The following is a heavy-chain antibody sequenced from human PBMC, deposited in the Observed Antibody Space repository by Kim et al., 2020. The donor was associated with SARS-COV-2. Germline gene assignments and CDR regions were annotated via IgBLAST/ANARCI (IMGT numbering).Heavy chain of an antibody. D-gene: IGHD5-12*01. J-gene: IGHJ4*02. Sequence: GGSLRLSCAASGFTFSDYYMSWIRQAPGKGLEWVSYISSSSSYTNYADSVKGRFTISRDNAKNSLYLQMNSLRAEDTAVYYCARSASGYDTDYWGQGTLVTVSS. CDR2: ISSSSSYT. CDR1: GFTFSDYY. V-gene: IGHV3-11*03. CDR3: ARSASGYDTDY.